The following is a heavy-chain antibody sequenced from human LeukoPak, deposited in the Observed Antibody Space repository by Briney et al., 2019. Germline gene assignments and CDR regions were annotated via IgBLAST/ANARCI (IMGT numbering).Heavy chain of an antibody. V-gene: IGHV3-30*18. D-gene: IGHD5-24*01. CDR1: GFTFSSYG. J-gene: IGHJ4*02. Sequence: GGSLRLSCAASGFTFSSYGMHWVRQAPGKGLEWVAVISYDRSNKYYADSVKGRFTISRDNSKNTLYLQMNSLRAEDTAVYYCAKRDGYNLYYFDYWGQGTLVAVSS. CDR2: ISYDRSNK. CDR3: AKRDGYNLYYFDY.